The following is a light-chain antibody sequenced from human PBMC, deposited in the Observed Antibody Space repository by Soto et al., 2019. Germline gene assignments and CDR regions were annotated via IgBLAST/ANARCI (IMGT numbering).Light chain of an antibody. J-gene: IGKJ5*01. V-gene: IGKV1-12*01. Sequence: DIQMTQSPSSVSASVGDRVSITCRASQGINSWLAWYQKKPGRAPKLLIYAASSVQNGVPSRFSGSESGTDFTLTISNLQSEDFATYFCQQSNSSPPITFGQGTRLEI. CDR2: AAS. CDR1: QGINSW. CDR3: QQSNSSPPIT.